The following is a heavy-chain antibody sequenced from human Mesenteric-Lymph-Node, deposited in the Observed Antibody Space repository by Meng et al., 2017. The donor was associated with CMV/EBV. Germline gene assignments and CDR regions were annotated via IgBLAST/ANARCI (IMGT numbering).Heavy chain of an antibody. CDR2: VHYTGST. Sequence: QRQLRESGPGQVKPSETRSLTGTVSGDSISSFYYWGWIRQPPGRGLEWIGSVHYTGSTYYSPSLKSRVTVSVDTSKNQFSLRLTSVTAADTAVYYCARPFPSWQSPRLDPFGAWGQGTLVTVSS. J-gene: IGHJ5*02. CDR3: ARPFPSWQSPRLDPFGA. CDR1: GDSISSFYY. D-gene: IGHD6-19*01. V-gene: IGHV4-39*01.